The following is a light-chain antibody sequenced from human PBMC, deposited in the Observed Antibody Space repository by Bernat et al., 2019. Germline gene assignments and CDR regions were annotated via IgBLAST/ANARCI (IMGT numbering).Light chain of an antibody. CDR1: SSDVGRYNF. CDR3: SSYAGGNNFE. Sequence: QSVLTQPPSASGSPGQSVTISCTGTSSDVGRYNFVSWYQQHPGKAPKLMIYDITKRPSGVPDRFSGSKSGNTASLTVSGLQAEDEADYFCSSYAGGNNFEFGGGTKLTVL. V-gene: IGLV2-8*01. J-gene: IGLJ2*01. CDR2: DIT.